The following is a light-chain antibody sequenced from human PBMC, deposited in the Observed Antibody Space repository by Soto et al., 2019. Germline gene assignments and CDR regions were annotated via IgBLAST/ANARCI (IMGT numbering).Light chain of an antibody. CDR3: QQYGSSLT. Sequence: EILMTQSPATLSVSPGERATLSCRASQSVSSNLAWYQQKPGQAPRLLMYGASTRATGIPARFSGSGSGTEFTLTISSLQSEDFAVYYCQQYGSSLTFGGGTKVEIK. CDR1: QSVSSN. V-gene: IGKV3-15*01. J-gene: IGKJ4*01. CDR2: GAS.